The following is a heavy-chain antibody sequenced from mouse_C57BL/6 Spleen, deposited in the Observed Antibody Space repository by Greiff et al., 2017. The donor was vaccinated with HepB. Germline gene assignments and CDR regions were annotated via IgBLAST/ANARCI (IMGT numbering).Heavy chain of an antibody. CDR3: ATTGTWFAY. CDR2: INPGSGGT. D-gene: IGHD4-1*02. V-gene: IGHV1-54*01. Sequence: QVQLQQSGAELVRPGTSVKVSCKASGYAFTNYLIEWVKQRPGQGLEWIGVINPGSGGTNYNEKFKGKATLTADKSSSTAYMQLSSLTSEDSAVYFCATTGTWFAYWGQGTLVTVSA. CDR1: GYAFTNYL. J-gene: IGHJ3*01.